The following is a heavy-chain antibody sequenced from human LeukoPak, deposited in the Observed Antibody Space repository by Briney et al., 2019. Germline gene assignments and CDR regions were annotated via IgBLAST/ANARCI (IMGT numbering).Heavy chain of an antibody. D-gene: IGHD2-15*01. Sequence: PSETLSLTCTVSGDSISSYYWSWIRQPPGKGLEWIGYIYHSGSTNYNPSLKSRVTISVDTSKNQFSLKLSSVTAADTAVYYCARTYCSGGSCHFDYWGQGTLVTVSS. V-gene: IGHV4-59*08. CDR1: GDSISSYY. CDR2: IYHSGST. CDR3: ARTYCSGGSCHFDY. J-gene: IGHJ4*02.